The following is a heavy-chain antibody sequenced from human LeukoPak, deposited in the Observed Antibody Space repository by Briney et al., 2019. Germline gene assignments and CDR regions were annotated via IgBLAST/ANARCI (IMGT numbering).Heavy chain of an antibody. D-gene: IGHD2-15*01. CDR1: GGSISSRSYY. CDR3: ARGSIVRYCSGGSCYSKGLWFDP. J-gene: IGHJ5*02. V-gene: IGHV4-39*07. CDR2: IYHSGST. Sequence: SETLSLTCTVSGGSISSRSYYWGWIRQPPGKGLEWIGSIYHSGSTYYNPSLKSRVTISVDTSKNQFSLKLSSVTAADTAVYYCARGSIVRYCSGGSCYSKGLWFDPWGQGTLVTVSS.